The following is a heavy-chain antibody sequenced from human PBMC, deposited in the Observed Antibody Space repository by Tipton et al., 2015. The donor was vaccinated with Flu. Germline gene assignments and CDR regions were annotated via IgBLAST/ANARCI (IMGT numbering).Heavy chain of an antibody. V-gene: IGHV3-74*01. J-gene: IGHJ4*02. CDR2: IKSDGTYT. CDR1: GFIFSDYW. Sequence: GSLRLSCAASGFIFSDYWMHWVRQAPGKGPVWVSRIKSDGTYTNYADSVKGRFTISRDNAKNTLYLQMNSLRAEDTAIYYCATKDSGYVAHWGQGTLVTVSP. CDR3: ATKDSGYVAH. D-gene: IGHD1-26*01.